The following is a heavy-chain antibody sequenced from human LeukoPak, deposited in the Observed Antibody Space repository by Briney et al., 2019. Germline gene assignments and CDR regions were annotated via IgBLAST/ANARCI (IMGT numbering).Heavy chain of an antibody. CDR1: GFTFSYYS. CDR3: VRDRDYAFDF. CDR2: SNTDGTI. Sequence: PGGSLRLSCAASGFTFSYYSMNWVRQAPGKGREWISYSNTDGTISYADSVKGRFTISRDNAENSLYLQMNSLRDEDTAVYFCVRDRDYAFDFWGQGTMVTVSS. V-gene: IGHV3-48*02. J-gene: IGHJ3*01.